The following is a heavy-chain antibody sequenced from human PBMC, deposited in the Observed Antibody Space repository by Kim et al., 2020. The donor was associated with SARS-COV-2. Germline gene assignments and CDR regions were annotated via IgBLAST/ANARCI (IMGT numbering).Heavy chain of an antibody. CDR3: AXXXAFGDHGMEY. D-gene: IGHD3-10*01. Sequence: ASVKVSCKASGYTFTTYGISWVRQAPGQGLEWMGWIRGSNGDTNYAQNLXGRVTVTXDXSTNXAYMELXSLGSDDTAIXXXAXXXAFGDHGMEYWGXGTLXXVSS. CDR1: GYTFTTYG. V-gene: IGHV1-18*01. J-gene: IGHJ4*02. CDR2: IRGSNGDT.